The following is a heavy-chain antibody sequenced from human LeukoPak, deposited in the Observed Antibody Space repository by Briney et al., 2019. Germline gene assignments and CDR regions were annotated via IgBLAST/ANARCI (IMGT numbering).Heavy chain of an antibody. CDR3: ARTTPHQYYDFWSGYYGPLGY. Sequence: PSETLSLTCTVSGGSISSSSYCWGWIRQPPGKGLEWIGSIYYSGSTYYNPSLKSRVTISVDTSKNQFSLKLSSVTAADTAVYYCARTTPHQYYDFWSGYYGPLGYWGQGTLVTVSS. CDR1: GGSISSSSYC. J-gene: IGHJ4*02. D-gene: IGHD3-3*01. CDR2: IYYSGST. V-gene: IGHV4-39*01.